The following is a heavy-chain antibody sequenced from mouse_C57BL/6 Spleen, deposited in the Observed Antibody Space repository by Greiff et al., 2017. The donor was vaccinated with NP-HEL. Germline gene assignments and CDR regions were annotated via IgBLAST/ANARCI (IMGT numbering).Heavy chain of an antibody. CDR3: TRGELLRSAWFAY. D-gene: IGHD1-1*01. CDR1: GYTFTDYE. V-gene: IGHV1-15*01. Sequence: VQLQQSGAELVRPGASVTLSCKASGYTFTDYEMHWVKQTPVHGLEWIGAIDPETGGTAYNQKFKGKAILTADKSSSTAYMELRSLTSEDSAVYYGTRGELLRSAWFAYWGQGTLVTVSS. CDR2: IDPETGGT. J-gene: IGHJ3*01.